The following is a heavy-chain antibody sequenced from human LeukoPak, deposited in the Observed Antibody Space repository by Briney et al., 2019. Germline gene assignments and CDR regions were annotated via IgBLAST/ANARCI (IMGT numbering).Heavy chain of an antibody. V-gene: IGHV3-23*01. D-gene: IGHD2-8*01. CDR3: ARDQYCTNGVCFYFDY. CDR1: GFTFSSHA. CDR2: IRGGGGST. Sequence: GGSVSLSCAASGFTFSSHAVTWVRHARGKGLEWVSTIRGGGGSTYYAASVTGRFTISRDNSMYTLYLQMNSLRAEDTAVYYCARDQYCTNGVCFYFDYWGQGTLVTVS. J-gene: IGHJ4*02.